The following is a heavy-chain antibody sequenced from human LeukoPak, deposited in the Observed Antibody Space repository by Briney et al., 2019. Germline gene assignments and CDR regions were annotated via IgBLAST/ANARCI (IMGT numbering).Heavy chain of an antibody. CDR1: GFTFSSYS. CDR3: AKGYYFSGSSTIDY. Sequence: GGSLRLSCEASGFTFSSYSMNWVRQAPGKGLEWVSYLGSSGSTIHYADSVKGRFTTSRDTAQKSLYLQMNSLRAEDTAVYYCAKGYYFSGSSTIDYWGQGTLVTVSS. V-gene: IGHV3-48*01. CDR2: LGSSGSTI. J-gene: IGHJ4*02. D-gene: IGHD1-26*01.